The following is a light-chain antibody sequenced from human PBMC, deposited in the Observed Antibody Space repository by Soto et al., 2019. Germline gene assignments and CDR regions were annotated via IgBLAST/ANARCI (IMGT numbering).Light chain of an antibody. CDR2: DVS. CDR3: CSSAGTYTSV. V-gene: IGLV2-11*01. Sequence: QSALTQPRSVSGSPGQSVTISCTGTSSDVGDYNYVSWYQQHPGKAPKLMISDVSKRPSGVPDRFSGSKSGNTASLTISGLQAEDEADYYCCSSAGTYTSVFGGGTKVTVL. CDR1: SSDVGDYNY. J-gene: IGLJ3*02.